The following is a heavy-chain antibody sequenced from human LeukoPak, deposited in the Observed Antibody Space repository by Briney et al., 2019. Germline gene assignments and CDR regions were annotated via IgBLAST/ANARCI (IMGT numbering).Heavy chain of an antibody. D-gene: IGHD3-3*01. J-gene: IGHJ4*02. CDR2: IDPGDSDT. Sequence: GESLKISCKGSGYSFTSYWIGWVRQMPGKGLEWMGIIDPGDSDTRYSPSFQGQVTISADKSISNAYLQWSSLKASDTAMYYCARSLRFLEWLSNYYFDYWGQGTLVTVSS. CDR3: ARSLRFLEWLSNYYFDY. V-gene: IGHV5-51*01. CDR1: GYSFTSYW.